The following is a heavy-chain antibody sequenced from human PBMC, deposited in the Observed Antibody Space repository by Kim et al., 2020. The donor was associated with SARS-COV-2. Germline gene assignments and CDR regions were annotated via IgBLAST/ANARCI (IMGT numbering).Heavy chain of an antibody. CDR2: IIPIFGTA. Sequence: VKVSCKASGGTFSSYAISWVRQAPGQGLEWMGGIIPIFGTANYAQKFQGRVTITADESTSTAYMELSSLRSEDTAVYYCARDGRYSSSWARYYFDYWGQGTLVTVSS. CDR3: ARDGRYSSSWARYYFDY. D-gene: IGHD6-13*01. V-gene: IGHV1-69*13. J-gene: IGHJ4*02. CDR1: GGTFSSYA.